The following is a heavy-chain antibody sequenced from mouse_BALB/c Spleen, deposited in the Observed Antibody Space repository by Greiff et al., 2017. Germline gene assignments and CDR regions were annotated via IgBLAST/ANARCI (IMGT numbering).Heavy chain of an antibody. D-gene: IGHD1-2*01. CDR1: GYTFTSYW. Sequence: QVQLQQPGAELVKPGASVKLSCKASGYTFTSYWMHWVKQRPGQGLEWIGEINPSNGRTNYNEKFKSKATLTVDKSSSTAYMQLSSLTSEDSAVYYCARGVTTATGYWGQGTTLTVSS. CDR3: ARGVTTATGY. CDR2: INPSNGRT. V-gene: IGHV1S81*02. J-gene: IGHJ2*01.